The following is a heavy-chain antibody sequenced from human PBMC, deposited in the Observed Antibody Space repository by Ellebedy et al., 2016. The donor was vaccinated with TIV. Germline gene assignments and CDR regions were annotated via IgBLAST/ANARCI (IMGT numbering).Heavy chain of an antibody. J-gene: IGHJ4*02. Sequence: SETLSLXXTVSGGSISSYYWSWIRQPAGKGLEWIGRIYTSGSTNYNPSLKSRVTMSVDTSKNQFSLKLSSVTAADTAVYYCATTNTGYYSSYFDYWGQGALVTVSS. V-gene: IGHV4-4*07. D-gene: IGHD3-22*01. CDR2: IYTSGST. CDR1: GGSISSYY. CDR3: ATTNTGYYSSYFDY.